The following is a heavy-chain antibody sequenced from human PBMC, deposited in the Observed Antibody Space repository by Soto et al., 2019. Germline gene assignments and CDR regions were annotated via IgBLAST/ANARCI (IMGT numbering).Heavy chain of an antibody. CDR3: ARDRAYSRFDY. V-gene: IGHV3-7*03. Sequence: EVQLVESGGGLVQPGWSLRLSCAVSGFSFSRAWMTWIRQAPGKGLERVAIMNEDGSERYYVASVKGRFTIYRDNAKNALFLQMTSLRVEDTDVYFCARDRAYSRFDYWGQGSLVTVSS. D-gene: IGHD4-4*01. CDR2: MNEDGSER. J-gene: IGHJ4*02. CDR1: GFSFSRAW.